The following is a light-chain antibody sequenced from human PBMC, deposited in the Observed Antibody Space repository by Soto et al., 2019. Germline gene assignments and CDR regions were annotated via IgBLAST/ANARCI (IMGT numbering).Light chain of an antibody. CDR2: GAT. Sequence: EIVLTQSPGALPLSPGERATLSCWASESVSDFLAWYQQKPGLAPRLLIHGATKRTSGTPDRFSGSGSGTAFTLAISRLEPEDFAIYYCQQYVTSPAITFGQGTRLEI. J-gene: IGKJ5*01. CDR1: ESVSDF. V-gene: IGKV3-20*01. CDR3: QQYVTSPAIT.